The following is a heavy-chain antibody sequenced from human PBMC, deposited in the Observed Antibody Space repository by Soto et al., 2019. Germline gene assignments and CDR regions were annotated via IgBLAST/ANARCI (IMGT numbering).Heavy chain of an antibody. CDR3: VRDGTKTLRDWFDP. Sequence: XGTLSLTCTVYGASISGFYGSWIRKSSGKGLEWIGRIYATGTTDYNPSLKSRVMMSVDTSKKQFSLKLRSVTAADTAVYYCVRDGTKTLRDWFDPWGQGISVTV. D-gene: IGHD1-1*01. CDR1: GASISGFY. V-gene: IGHV4-4*07. J-gene: IGHJ5*02. CDR2: IYATGTT.